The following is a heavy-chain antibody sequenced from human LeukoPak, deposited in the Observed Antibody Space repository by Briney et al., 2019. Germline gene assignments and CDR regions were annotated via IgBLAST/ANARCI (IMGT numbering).Heavy chain of an antibody. CDR1: GDSISSNFYY. CDR2: MYYSGTT. Sequence: SETLALTCTVSGDSISSNFYYWGWIRQPPGKGLEWIGSMYYSGTTYYNPSLKSRVTISVDASKNHFSLNLNSVTAADTAVYYCASTAVGLQYFDYFHYWGQGTLVTVSS. CDR3: ASTAVGLQYFDYFHY. D-gene: IGHD3-9*01. J-gene: IGHJ4*02. V-gene: IGHV4-39*07.